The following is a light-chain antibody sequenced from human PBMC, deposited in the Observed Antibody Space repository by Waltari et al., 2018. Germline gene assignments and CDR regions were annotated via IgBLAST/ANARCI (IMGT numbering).Light chain of an antibody. CDR2: KDK. V-gene: IGLV3-25*03. CDR1: ALPKQV. J-gene: IGLJ2*01. CDR3: QSVDSSATYVI. Sequence: SYDLTQPPSVPVSPGQTARITCPGDALPKQVGYWYQQKSGQDPVLMIFKDKERPSGIPERFSGSSSGTTVTLTISGVQAEDEADYYCQSVDSSATYVIFGGGTKLTVL.